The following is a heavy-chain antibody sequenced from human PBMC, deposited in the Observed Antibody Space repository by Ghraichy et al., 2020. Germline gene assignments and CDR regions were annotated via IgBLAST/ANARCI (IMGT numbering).Heavy chain of an antibody. Sequence: GESLNISCAASGFTFSNYAMSWVRQAPGKGLEWVSSIGGSGGGTYYADSVKGRFTVSRDNSKNTMCLQVDSLKAEDTAVYYCVKRSCLAYCPFEYWGQGILVSVSS. CDR1: GFTFSNYA. D-gene: IGHD3-16*01. CDR2: IGGSGGGT. J-gene: IGHJ4*02. V-gene: IGHV3-23*01. CDR3: VKRSCLAYCPFEY.